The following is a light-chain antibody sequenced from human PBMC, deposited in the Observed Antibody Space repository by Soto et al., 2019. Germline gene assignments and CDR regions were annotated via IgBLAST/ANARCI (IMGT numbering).Light chain of an antibody. Sequence: EIVLTQSPATLSVSPGERATLSCRASQGVSSTLAWYQQKPGQGPRLLIYGAATRATGIPVRFSCSGSATEFTLNISSLQPEDFALYYCQQYNNWPPRGTFGQGTKVEFK. CDR1: QGVSST. J-gene: IGKJ1*01. CDR3: QQYNNWPPRGT. CDR2: GAA. V-gene: IGKV3-15*01.